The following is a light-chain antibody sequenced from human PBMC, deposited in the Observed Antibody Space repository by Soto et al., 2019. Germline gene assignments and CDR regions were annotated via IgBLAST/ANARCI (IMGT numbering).Light chain of an antibody. CDR2: GAS. Sequence: EIVLTQSPGTLSLSPGERATLSCRASQSVNNIYLAWYQQKPGQAPRLLIYGASSRATGIPDRFSGSGSGTDFTLTISRLEPEDFAVYYCQQYTSSPLMYSFGQGTKLQIK. CDR1: QSVNNIY. CDR3: QQYTSSPLMYS. V-gene: IGKV3-20*01. J-gene: IGKJ2*01.